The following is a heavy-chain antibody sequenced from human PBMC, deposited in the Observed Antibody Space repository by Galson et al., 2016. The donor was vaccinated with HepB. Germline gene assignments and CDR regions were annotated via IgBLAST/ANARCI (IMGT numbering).Heavy chain of an antibody. V-gene: IGHV3-33*08. CDR2: IWYDGSRK. J-gene: IGHJ3*02. Sequence: SLRLSCAASGFTFSSYGMHWVRQAPGKGLEWVAIIWYDGSRKEYADFVKGRFTISRDDSKNTLYLQVNSLRVEDTAIYYCARGRTTSCNSAFDIWGQGTMDTVSS. CDR1: GFTFSSYG. D-gene: IGHD2-2*02. CDR3: ARGRTTSCNSAFDI.